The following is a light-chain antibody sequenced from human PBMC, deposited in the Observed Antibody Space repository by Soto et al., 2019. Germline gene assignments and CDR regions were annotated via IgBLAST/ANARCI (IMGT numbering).Light chain of an antibody. CDR2: KAS. J-gene: IGKJ5*01. V-gene: IGKV1-5*03. Sequence: DIQMTQSPSTLSPSVGDRVTITCRASQSISSWLAWYQQKPGKAPNLLIYKASSLESGVPSRFSGSGSGTEFTLTINSLQPDDFATYYCQQYNTYPITFGQGTRLDIK. CDR1: QSISSW. CDR3: QQYNTYPIT.